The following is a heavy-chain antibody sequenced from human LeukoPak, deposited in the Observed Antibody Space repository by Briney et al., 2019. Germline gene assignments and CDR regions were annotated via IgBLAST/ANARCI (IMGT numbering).Heavy chain of an antibody. V-gene: IGHV4-34*01. CDR2: VDHTGTT. Sequence: SDTLSLTCAVYGGSFSGYHWSWIRQPPGKGLEWIGEVDHTGTTHYNPSLKSRVTISVDTSKNQFSLTLTSVTAADTAVYYCARGYYFDSWAQGTLVTVSP. CDR1: GGSFSGYH. J-gene: IGHJ4*02. CDR3: ARGYYFDS.